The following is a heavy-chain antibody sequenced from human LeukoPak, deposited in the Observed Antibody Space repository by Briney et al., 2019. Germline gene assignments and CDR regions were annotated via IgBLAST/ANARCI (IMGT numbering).Heavy chain of an antibody. CDR1: GGSISSGRYY. J-gene: IGHJ6*02. CDR2: IYNSVIT. D-gene: IGHD6-13*01. Sequence: SETLSLTCTVSGGSISSGRYYWSWIRQPAGKGLEWIGRIYNSVITNYNPSLKSRVTISLDTSKNQFSLKLSSVTAADTAVYYCARGYSSSWYLPSYGMDVWGQGTTVTVSS. CDR3: ARGYSSSWYLPSYGMDV. V-gene: IGHV4-61*02.